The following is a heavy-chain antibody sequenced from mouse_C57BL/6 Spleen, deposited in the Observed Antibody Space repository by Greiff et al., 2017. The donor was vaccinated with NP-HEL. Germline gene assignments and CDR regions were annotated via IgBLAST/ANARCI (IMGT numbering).Heavy chain of an antibody. Sequence: QVQLQQSGPELVKPGASVKISCKASGYAFSSSWMNWVKQRPGKGLEWIGRIYPGDGDTNYNGKFKGKAKLTADKSSSTAYMQLSSLTSEDSAVYFCARDNPWFAYWGQGTLVTVSA. CDR3: ARDNPWFAY. D-gene: IGHD1-3*01. V-gene: IGHV1-82*01. CDR1: GYAFSSSW. J-gene: IGHJ3*01. CDR2: IYPGDGDT.